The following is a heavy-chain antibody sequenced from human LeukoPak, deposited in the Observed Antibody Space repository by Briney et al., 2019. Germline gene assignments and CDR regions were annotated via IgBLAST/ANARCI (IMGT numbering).Heavy chain of an antibody. V-gene: IGHV4-39*07. CDR2: VYYTGST. Sequence: PSETLSLTCTVSGGSISSALYHWGWIRQPPGKNLEWLGSVYYTGSTHNNPSLKSRVTMSVDTSKNQFSLKLSSVTAADTAVYYCARELLPRGGYFDYWGQGTLVTVSS. J-gene: IGHJ4*02. D-gene: IGHD1-26*01. CDR1: GGSISSALYH. CDR3: ARELLPRGGYFDY.